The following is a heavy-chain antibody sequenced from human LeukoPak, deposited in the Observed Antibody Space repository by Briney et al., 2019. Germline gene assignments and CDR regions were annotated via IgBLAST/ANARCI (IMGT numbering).Heavy chain of an antibody. Sequence: GRSLGLSCAASGFTLSSYWMSWVRQAPGKGLEWVAIIKEDGTEKYYVDSVKGRFTISRDNAKNSLYLQMNSLRAEDTAVYYCARYTYDSFDYWGQGTLVTVSS. CDR1: GFTLSSYW. V-gene: IGHV3-7*03. D-gene: IGHD3-3*01. CDR3: ARYTYDSFDY. CDR2: IKEDGTEK. J-gene: IGHJ4*02.